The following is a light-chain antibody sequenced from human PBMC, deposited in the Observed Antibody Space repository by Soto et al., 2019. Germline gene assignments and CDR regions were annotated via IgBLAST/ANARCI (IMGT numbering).Light chain of an antibody. Sequence: QSVLTQPASVSGSPGQSITISCTGSSSDVGGYNYVSWYQQPPAKAPNLMIYAVTDRPSGGSSRFSGSKSGNTASLTISGLQAEDEADYYCSSYTSSSTLFGTGTKVTVL. CDR2: AVT. CDR1: SSDVGGYNY. CDR3: SSYTSSSTL. V-gene: IGLV2-14*01. J-gene: IGLJ1*01.